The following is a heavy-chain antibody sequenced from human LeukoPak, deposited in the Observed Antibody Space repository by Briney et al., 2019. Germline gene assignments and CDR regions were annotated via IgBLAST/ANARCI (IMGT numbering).Heavy chain of an antibody. V-gene: IGHV4-59*01. Sequence: SETLSLTCTVSGGSISSYYWSWIRQPPGKGLEWIGYIYYSGNTIYNPSLKSRVTISVDTSKNQFSLKLTSVTTADTAVYYCAGEDYFDSSGYASWRFDIWGQGTMVTVSS. CDR2: IYYSGNT. CDR1: GGSISSYY. CDR3: AGEDYFDSSGYASWRFDI. J-gene: IGHJ3*02. D-gene: IGHD3-22*01.